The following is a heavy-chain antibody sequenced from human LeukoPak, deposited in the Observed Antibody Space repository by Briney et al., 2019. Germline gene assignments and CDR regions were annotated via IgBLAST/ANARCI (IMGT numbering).Heavy chain of an antibody. CDR2: IRSKPNSYAK. V-gene: IGHV3-73*01. D-gene: IGHD5-18*01. J-gene: IGHJ4*02. Sequence: GGSLRLSRAASGFTYSGSAMHGVREACGKGLECGGRIRSKPNSYAKAYAASVKGRFTISRDDSKNTAYLQMNSLKTEDTAVYYCTTREDTAMVAFDYWGRGTLVTVSS. CDR1: GFTYSGSA. CDR3: TTREDTAMVAFDY.